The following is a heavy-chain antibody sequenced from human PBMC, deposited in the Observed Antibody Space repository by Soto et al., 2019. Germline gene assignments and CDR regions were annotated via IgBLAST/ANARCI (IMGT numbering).Heavy chain of an antibody. CDR3: ARTGGWNLFDY. CDR2: ISYDGSNK. V-gene: IGHV3-30-3*01. CDR1: GFTFSSYA. J-gene: IGHJ4*02. Sequence: LRLSCAASGFTFSSYAMHWVRQAPGKGLEWVAVISYDGSNKYYADSVKGRFTISRDNSKNTLYLQMNSLRAEDTAVYYCARTGGWNLFDYWGQGTLVTVSS. D-gene: IGHD1-7*01.